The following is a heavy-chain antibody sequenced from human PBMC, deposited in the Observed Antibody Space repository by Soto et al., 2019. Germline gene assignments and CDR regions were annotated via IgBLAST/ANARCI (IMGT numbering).Heavy chain of an antibody. V-gene: IGHV3-23*01. CDR2: ISGSGGST. D-gene: IGHD6-13*01. CDR3: AKWTAAAGQFDY. J-gene: IGHJ4*02. CDR1: GFTFSSYA. Sequence: EVQLLETGGGLVQPGGSLRLSCAASGFTFSSYAMSWVRQAPGKGLEWVSAISGSGGSTYYADSVKGRFTISRDNSKNTLYLQMNSLRAEDTAVYYCAKWTAAAGQFDYWGQGTLVTVSS.